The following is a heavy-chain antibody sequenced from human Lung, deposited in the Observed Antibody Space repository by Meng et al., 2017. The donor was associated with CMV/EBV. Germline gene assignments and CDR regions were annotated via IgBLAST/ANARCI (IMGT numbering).Heavy chain of an antibody. J-gene: IGHJ6*02. CDR1: GGSITSHY. D-gene: IGHD3-10*01. Sequence: SETLSLTCTVTGGSITSHYWNWIRQPPGKGLEWRGYIYYSGSTNYNPSLKSRVTTSVDTSKNQFSLKLSSVTAADTAVYYCARDAMVRGVVHLGGGRDVGGQETTVTVSS. CDR3: ARDAMVRGVVHLGGGRDV. CDR2: IYYSGST. V-gene: IGHV4-59*11.